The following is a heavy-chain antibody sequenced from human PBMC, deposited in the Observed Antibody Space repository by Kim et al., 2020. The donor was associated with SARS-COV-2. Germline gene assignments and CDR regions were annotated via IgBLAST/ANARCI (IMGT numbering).Heavy chain of an antibody. D-gene: IGHD2-21*01. Sequence: GGSLRLSCAASGFAFGTYSMHWVRQAPGKGLEWVAVISYDGSNKYYADSVKGRFTISRDNSKDTLYLQMNSLRAEDTAVYYCARSLNVVGYGMDVWGQGTTVTVSS. CDR2: ISYDGSNK. V-gene: IGHV3-30*04. CDR3: ARSLNVVGYGMDV. CDR1: GFAFGTYS. J-gene: IGHJ6*02.